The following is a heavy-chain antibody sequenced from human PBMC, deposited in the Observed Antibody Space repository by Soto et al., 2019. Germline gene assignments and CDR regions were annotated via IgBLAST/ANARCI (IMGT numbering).Heavy chain of an antibody. D-gene: IGHD6-19*01. J-gene: IGHJ1*01. CDR2: INTGSSII. CDR3: ARAGSSGRYSPRADYFQQ. V-gene: IGHV3-48*01. Sequence: GGSLRLSCAASGFTFSSYTMNWVRQAPGKGLEWVSYINTGSSIIYYADSVKGRFTISRDNAKNSLYLQMNSLRAEDTAVYHCARAGSSGRYSPRADYFQQWGRGTQVTVSS. CDR1: GFTFSSYT.